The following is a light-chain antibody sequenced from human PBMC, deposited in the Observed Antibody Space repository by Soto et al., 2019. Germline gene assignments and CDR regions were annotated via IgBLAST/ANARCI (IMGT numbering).Light chain of an antibody. Sequence: EIVLTQSPGTLSLSPGERATLSCRASQSVSNNYLAWYQQKPGQAPRLLIYGASNRATGIPDRFSGSGSGTDLTITISRLEPEDFEVYYCQQYGRSGTFGQGTKVDIK. CDR3: QQYGRSGT. V-gene: IGKV3-20*01. J-gene: IGKJ1*01. CDR1: QSVSNNY. CDR2: GAS.